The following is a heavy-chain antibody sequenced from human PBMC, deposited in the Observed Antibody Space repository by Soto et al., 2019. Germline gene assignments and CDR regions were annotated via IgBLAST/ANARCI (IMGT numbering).Heavy chain of an antibody. D-gene: IGHD5-12*01. Sequence: GASVKVSCKASGYTFTGYYMHWVRQAPGQGLEWMGWINPNSGGTNYAQKFQGWVTMTRDTSISTAYMELSRLRSDDTAVYYCARVQVATTYYGMDVWGQGTTVTVSS. CDR3: ARVQVATTYYGMDV. CDR1: GYTFTGYY. J-gene: IGHJ6*02. CDR2: INPNSGGT. V-gene: IGHV1-2*04.